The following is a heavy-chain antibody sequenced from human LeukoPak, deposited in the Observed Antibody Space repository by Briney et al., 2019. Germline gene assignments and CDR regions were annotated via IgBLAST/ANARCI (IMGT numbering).Heavy chain of an antibody. CDR3: AKAREPYYDNSGIDH. D-gene: IGHD3-22*01. CDR2: ISGRGGST. Sequence: GGSLRLSCAASGFTFSSYAMSWVRQAPGKGLEWVSTISGRGGSTYYADSVKGRFTISRDNSKNTLYLQMNSLRAEDTAIYYCAKAREPYYDNSGIDHWGQGTLVTVSS. J-gene: IGHJ4*02. V-gene: IGHV3-23*01. CDR1: GFTFSSYA.